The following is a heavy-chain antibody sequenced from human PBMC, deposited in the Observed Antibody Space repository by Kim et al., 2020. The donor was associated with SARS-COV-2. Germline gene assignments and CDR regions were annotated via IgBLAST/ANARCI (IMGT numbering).Heavy chain of an antibody. J-gene: IGHJ6*02. V-gene: IGHV3-74*01. Sequence: TDYADSVKGRFTIARENSKNTLYLQMNSLGAEDTAVYYCSSDFFAFGLDVWGQGTAVTV. CDR3: SSDFFAFGLDV. CDR2: T.